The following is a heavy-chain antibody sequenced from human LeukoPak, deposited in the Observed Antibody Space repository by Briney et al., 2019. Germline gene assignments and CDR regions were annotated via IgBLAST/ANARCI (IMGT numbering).Heavy chain of an antibody. CDR1: GFTFSDYY. Sequence: GSLRLSCAASGFTFSDYYMSWIRQAPGKGLEWVSYISSSGSTIYYADSVKGRFTISRDNAKNSLYLQMNGLRAEDTAVYYCARDSNWGTPYDAFDIWGQGTMVTVSS. CDR3: ARDSNWGTPYDAFDI. D-gene: IGHD7-27*01. V-gene: IGHV3-11*04. J-gene: IGHJ3*02. CDR2: ISSSGSTI.